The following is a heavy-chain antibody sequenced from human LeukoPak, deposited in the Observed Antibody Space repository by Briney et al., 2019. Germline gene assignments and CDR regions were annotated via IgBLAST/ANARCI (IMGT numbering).Heavy chain of an antibody. V-gene: IGHV3-11*04. D-gene: IGHD2-2*01. Sequence: GGSLRLSCAASGFNFGDYYMTWIRQAPGKGPEWLSFISGDSTKIYSPDSVKGRFTGSRDNSRNSLTLPMNSLTVDDTALYYCARAFHSSRRFFSPGAFHVGARGTLVTVSS. CDR3: ARAFHSSRRFFSPGAFHV. CDR2: ISGDSTKI. J-gene: IGHJ3*01. CDR1: GFNFGDYY.